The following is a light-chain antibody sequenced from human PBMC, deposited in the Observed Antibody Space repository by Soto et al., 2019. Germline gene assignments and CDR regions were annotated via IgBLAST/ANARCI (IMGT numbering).Light chain of an antibody. CDR1: SGHSRYA. CDR2: LNSDGSH. V-gene: IGLV4-69*01. Sequence: QPVLTQSPSASASLGASVKLTCTLSSGHSRYAIAWHQQQPEKGPRYLMKLNSDGSHSKGDGIPDRFSGSSSGADRYLTISSLQSEDEADYYCQTWDTGILIFGGGTKVTVL. CDR3: QTWDTGILI. J-gene: IGLJ2*01.